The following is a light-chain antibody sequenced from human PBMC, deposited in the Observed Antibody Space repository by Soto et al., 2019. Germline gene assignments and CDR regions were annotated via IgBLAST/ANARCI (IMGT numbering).Light chain of an antibody. CDR2: GNT. V-gene: IGLV1-40*01. CDR1: SSNIGAGYD. Sequence: QSVLTQPPSVSGAPGQRVTISCTGSSSNIGAGYDVHWYQQFPGKAPKLLIFGNTNRPSGVPDRFSGSKSGTSASLAITGLQAEDEAEYYCQSYDNSLSGPVVFGGGTQLTVL. J-gene: IGLJ2*01. CDR3: QSYDNSLSGPVV.